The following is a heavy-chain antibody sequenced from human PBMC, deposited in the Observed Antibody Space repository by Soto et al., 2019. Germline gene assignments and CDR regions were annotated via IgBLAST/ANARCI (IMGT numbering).Heavy chain of an antibody. V-gene: IGHV3-23*01. CDR3: AKGGYCSGGSCYSYYYYYYMDV. J-gene: IGHJ6*03. CDR1: GFTFSTYN. Sequence: GGSLRLSCAASGFTFSTYNINWVRQAPGKGLEWVSAISGSGGSTYYADSVKGRFTISRDNSKNTLYLQMNSLRAEDTAVYYCAKGGYCSGGSCYSYYYYYYMDVWGKGTTVTVSS. CDR2: ISGSGGST. D-gene: IGHD2-15*01.